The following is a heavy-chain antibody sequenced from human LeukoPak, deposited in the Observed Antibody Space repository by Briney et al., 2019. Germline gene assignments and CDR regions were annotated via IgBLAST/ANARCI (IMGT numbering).Heavy chain of an antibody. D-gene: IGHD3-9*01. J-gene: IGHJ6*02. V-gene: IGHV4-39*01. CDR3: ASTLREYDILTGYYHYYGMDV. Sequence: SETLSLTCTVSGGSISSSSYYWGWIRQPPGKGLEWIGSIYYSGSTYYNPSLKSRVTISVDTSKNQFSLKLSSVTAADTAVYYCASTLREYDILTGYYHYYGMDVWGQGTTVTVSS. CDR1: GGSISSSSYY. CDR2: IYYSGST.